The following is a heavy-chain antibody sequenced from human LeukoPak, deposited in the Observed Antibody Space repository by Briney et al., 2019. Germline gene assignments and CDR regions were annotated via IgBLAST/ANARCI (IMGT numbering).Heavy chain of an antibody. CDR1: GFTFSSYA. CDR2: ISGSGGST. D-gene: IGHD2-2*01. CDR3: AKAVVVVPAAVLDY. J-gene: IGHJ4*02. V-gene: IGHV3-23*01. Sequence: GGSLILSCAASGFTFSSYAMSWVRQAPGKGLEWASAISGSGGSTYYADSVKGRFTISRDNSKNTLYLQMNSLRAEDTAVYYCAKAVVVVPAAVLDYWGQGTLVTVSS.